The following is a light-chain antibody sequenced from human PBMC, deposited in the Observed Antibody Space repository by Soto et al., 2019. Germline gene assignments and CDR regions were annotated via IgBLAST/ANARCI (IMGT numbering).Light chain of an antibody. J-gene: IGLJ2*01. CDR3: SSYTRSSKVV. CDR1: SSDVGGYKY. CDR2: EVS. V-gene: IGLV2-14*01. Sequence: QSVLTQPASVSGSPGQSITISCTGTSSDVGGYKYVSWYQQHPGKAPKLMIYEVSHRPSGVSNRFSGSKSGNTASLTISGLHAEDDADYYCSSYTRSSKVVFGGGTKLTVL.